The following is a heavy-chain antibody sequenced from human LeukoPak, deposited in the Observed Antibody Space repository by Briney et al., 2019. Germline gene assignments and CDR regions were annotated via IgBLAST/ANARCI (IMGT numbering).Heavy chain of an antibody. CDR2: INHSGST. J-gene: IGHJ4*02. CDR1: GGSFSGYY. Sequence: PSETLSLTCAVYGGSFSGYYWSWIRQPPGKGLEWIGEINHSGSTNYNPSLKSRVTISIDTSKNHFSLRLSSVTAADTASYYCARGYAYGPNYYFDYWGQGTLVTVSS. CDR3: ARGYAYGPNYYFDY. D-gene: IGHD4/OR15-4a*01. V-gene: IGHV4-34*01.